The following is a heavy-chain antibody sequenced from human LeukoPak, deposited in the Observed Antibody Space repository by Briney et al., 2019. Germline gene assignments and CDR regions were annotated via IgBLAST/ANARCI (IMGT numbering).Heavy chain of an antibody. J-gene: IGHJ3*01. CDR3: AKDRSSTLDDAFDF. CDR1: GFTFGDYA. CDR2: IDWNNM. Sequence: PRGSLRLSCAASGFTFGDYAMHWVRQTPGKGLEWVSGIDWNNMVYAGSVKGRSTISRDNAKNSLYLQMSSLRAEDMALYYCAKDRSSTLDDAFDFWGQGTMVTVSS. D-gene: IGHD2-2*01. V-gene: IGHV3-9*03.